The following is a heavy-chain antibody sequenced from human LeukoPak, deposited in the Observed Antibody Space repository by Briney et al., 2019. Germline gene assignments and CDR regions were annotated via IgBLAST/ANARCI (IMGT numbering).Heavy chain of an antibody. D-gene: IGHD6-19*01. CDR3: ARSPGYSSGWGVP. J-gene: IGHJ5*02. CDR1: GGSIDSHY. CDR2: FFTGGST. Sequence: SETLSLTCTVSGGSIDSHYWSWNRQSAGKGLEWIGRFFTGGSTYYNPSLESRVTISVDTSKNQFSLKLSSVTAADTAVYYCARSPGYSSGWGVPWGQGTLVTVSS. V-gene: IGHV4-4*07.